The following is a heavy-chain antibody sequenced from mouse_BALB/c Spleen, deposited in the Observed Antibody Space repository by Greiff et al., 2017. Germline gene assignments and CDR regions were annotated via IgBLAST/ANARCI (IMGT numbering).Heavy chain of an antibody. J-gene: IGHJ2*01. CDR3: ARREDLKYGYFDY. CDR2: IYPGNVNT. Sequence: QVQLKESGPELVKPGASVRISCKASGYTFTSYYIHWVKQRPGQGLEWIGWIYPGNVNTKYNEKFKGKATLTADKSSSTAYMQLSSLTSEDSAVYFCARREDLKYGYFDYWGQGTTLTVSS. D-gene: IGHD1-3*01. CDR1: GYTFTSYY. V-gene: IGHV1S56*01.